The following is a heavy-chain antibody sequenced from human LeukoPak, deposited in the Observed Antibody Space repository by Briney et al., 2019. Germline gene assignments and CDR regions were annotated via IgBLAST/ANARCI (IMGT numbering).Heavy chain of an antibody. J-gene: IGHJ6*03. D-gene: IGHD7-27*01. CDR2: ISSSSSYI. CDR1: GSTFSSYS. Sequence: PGGSLRLSCAASGSTFSSYSMNWVRQAPGKGLEWVSSISSSSSYIYYADSVKGRFTISRDNAKNSLYLQMNSLRAEDTAVYYCARDQRTGYYYYMDVWGKGTTVTVSS. V-gene: IGHV3-21*01. CDR3: ARDQRTGYYYYMDV.